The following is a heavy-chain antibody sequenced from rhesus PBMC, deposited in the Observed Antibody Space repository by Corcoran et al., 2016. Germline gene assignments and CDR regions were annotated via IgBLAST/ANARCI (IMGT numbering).Heavy chain of an antibody. Sequence: QLQLQESGPGLVKPSETLSLTCAVSGYSISSGYGWSWIRQPPGKGLEWIGYISYSGSTSYNPSLKSRVTISRDTSKNQFSLKLSSGTAADTAVYYCARRGYYSGSYRREFDYWGQGVLVTVSS. CDR3: ARRGYYSGSYRREFDY. V-gene: IGHV4-122*02. D-gene: IGHD3-16*01. CDR2: ISYSGST. J-gene: IGHJ4*01. CDR1: GYSISSGYG.